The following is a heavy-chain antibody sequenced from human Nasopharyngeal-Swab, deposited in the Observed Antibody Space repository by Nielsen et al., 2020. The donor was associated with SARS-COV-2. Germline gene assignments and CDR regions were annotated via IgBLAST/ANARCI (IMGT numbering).Heavy chain of an antibody. CDR1: GGSISSSSYY. CDR2: IYYSGST. J-gene: IGHJ6*03. D-gene: IGHD3-9*01. Sequence: SETLSLTCTVSGGSISSSSYYWGWIRQPPGKGLEWIGSIYYSGSTYYNPSLKSRVTISVDTSKNQFSLKLSSVTAADTAVYYCARIFPSYYDILTGYYGYYYMDVWGKGTTVTVSS. CDR3: ARIFPSYYDILTGYYGYYYMDV. V-gene: IGHV4-39*07.